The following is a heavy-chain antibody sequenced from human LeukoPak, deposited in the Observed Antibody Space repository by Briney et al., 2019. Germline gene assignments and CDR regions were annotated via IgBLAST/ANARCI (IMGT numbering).Heavy chain of an antibody. V-gene: IGHV3-30*18. Sequence: GRSLRLSCAASGFIFSSYGVHWVRQAPGKGLEWVAVISYDGVNKDHTDSVKGRFTISRDNSKNTLYLQMNSLRAEDTAVYYCAKGTYHYDSSGPFDYWGQGTLVTVSS. CDR3: AKGTYHYDSSGPFDY. D-gene: IGHD3-22*01. CDR1: GFIFSSYG. J-gene: IGHJ4*02. CDR2: ISYDGVNK.